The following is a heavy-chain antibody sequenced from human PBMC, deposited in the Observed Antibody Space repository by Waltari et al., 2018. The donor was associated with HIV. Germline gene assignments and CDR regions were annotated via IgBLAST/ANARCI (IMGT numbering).Heavy chain of an antibody. Sequence: DVQLVNCGGGWVRLGRSWGLPGAGSGFAIAHYPCHGVRQRPGKGLEWVSAISYNSGSAAYADSVRGRFTVSRDNSKNSVYLQMDSLRPEDTAFYFCAKDHGGYWRRDDIYFDVWGRGTKVTVSS. CDR3: AKDHGGYWRRDDIYFDV. J-gene: IGHJ3*01. CDR2: ISYNSGSA. D-gene: IGHD3-22*01. CDR1: GFAIAHYP. V-gene: IGHV3-9*01.